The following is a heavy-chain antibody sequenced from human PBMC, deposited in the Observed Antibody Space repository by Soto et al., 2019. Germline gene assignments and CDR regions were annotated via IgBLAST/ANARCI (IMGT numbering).Heavy chain of an antibody. Sequence: KASETLSLTCAVYGGSFSGYYWSWIRQPPGKGLEWIGEINHSGSTNYNPSLKSRVTISVDTSKNQFSLKLSSVTAADTAVYYCARVIPGLPQEYGMDVWGQGTTVTVSS. CDR1: GGSFSGYY. CDR2: INHSGST. V-gene: IGHV4-34*01. CDR3: ARVIPGLPQEYGMDV. D-gene: IGHD5-12*01. J-gene: IGHJ6*02.